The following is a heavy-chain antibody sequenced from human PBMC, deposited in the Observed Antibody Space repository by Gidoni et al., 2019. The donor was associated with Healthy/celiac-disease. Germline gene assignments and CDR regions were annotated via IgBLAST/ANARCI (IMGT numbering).Heavy chain of an antibody. CDR1: GGSFSGYY. D-gene: IGHD4-17*01. J-gene: IGHJ5*02. CDR2: INHRGST. CDR3: ARGLDYGDYVGWFDP. Sequence: QVQLQQWGAGLLKPSETLSLTCAVYGGSFSGYYWSWLRQPPGKGLEWIGEINHRGSTNYNPSLKSRVTISVDTSKNQFSLKLSSVTAADTAVYYCARGLDYGDYVGWFDPWGQGTLVTVSS. V-gene: IGHV4-34*01.